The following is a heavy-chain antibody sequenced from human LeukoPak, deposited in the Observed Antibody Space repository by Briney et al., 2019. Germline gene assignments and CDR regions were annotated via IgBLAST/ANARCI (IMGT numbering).Heavy chain of an antibody. Sequence: SETLSLTCAVYGGSFSGYYWSWIRQPPGKGLGWIGEINHSGSTNYNPSLKSRVTISVDTSKNQFSLKLSSVTAADTAVYYCARSPGAIYDILTGLPLDYWGQGTLVTVSS. CDR1: GGSFSGYY. CDR2: INHSGST. J-gene: IGHJ4*02. D-gene: IGHD3-9*01. CDR3: ARSPGAIYDILTGLPLDY. V-gene: IGHV4-34*01.